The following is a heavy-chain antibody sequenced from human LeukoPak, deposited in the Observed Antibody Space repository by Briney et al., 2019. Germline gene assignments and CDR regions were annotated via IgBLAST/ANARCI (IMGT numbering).Heavy chain of an antibody. Sequence: GGSLRLSCAASGFTFSSYSMNWVRQAPGKGLEWVSVIYSGGATYYADSVKGRFTVSRDNSKNTLFLQMNSLKVEDTAVYYCASGTKWELLLNYWGQGTLVTVSS. CDR3: ASGTKWELLLNY. J-gene: IGHJ4*02. CDR2: IYSGGAT. CDR1: GFTFSSYS. D-gene: IGHD1-26*01. V-gene: IGHV3-53*01.